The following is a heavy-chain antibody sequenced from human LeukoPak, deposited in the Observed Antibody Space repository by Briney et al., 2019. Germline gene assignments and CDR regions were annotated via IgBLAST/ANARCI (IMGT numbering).Heavy chain of an antibody. D-gene: IGHD1-1*01. J-gene: IGHJ4*02. V-gene: IGHV3-30*02. CDR1: GFTFSSSG. CDR2: IRYDGSNK. CDR3: ARQTGTPLPSIFDY. Sequence: GGSLRLSCAASGFTFSSSGMHWVRQAPGKGLEWVAFIRYDGSNKYYADSVKGRFTISRDNSKNTLYLQMNSLRAEDTAVYYCARQTGTPLPSIFDYWGQGTLVTVSS.